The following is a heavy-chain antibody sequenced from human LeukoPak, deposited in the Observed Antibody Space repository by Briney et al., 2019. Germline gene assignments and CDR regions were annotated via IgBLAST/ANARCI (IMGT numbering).Heavy chain of an antibody. D-gene: IGHD3-22*01. J-gene: IGHJ4*02. CDR2: ISWNSGAI. Sequence: GGSLRPSCAASGFSFDDYAMHWVRQAPGKGLEWVSGISWNSGAIGYADSVKGRFTISRDNAKNSLYLQMNSLRAEDTALYYCAKGDYDSSGYYGSIDYWGQGTLVTVSS. V-gene: IGHV3-9*01. CDR1: GFSFDDYA. CDR3: AKGDYDSSGYYGSIDY.